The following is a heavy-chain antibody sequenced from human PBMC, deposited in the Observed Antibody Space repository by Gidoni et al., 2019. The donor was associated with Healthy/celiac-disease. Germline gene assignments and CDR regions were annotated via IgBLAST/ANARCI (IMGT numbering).Heavy chain of an antibody. Sequence: QLQLQESGSGLVKPSQTLSLTCAVSGGSISSGGYSWSWIRPPPGKGLEWMWSIYHSWSTYYNPPLKSRVTISVDRSKNQFSLKLSSVTAADTAVYYCAREGYGDYLNWFDPWGQGTLVTVSS. D-gene: IGHD4-17*01. V-gene: IGHV4-30-2*01. CDR2: IYHSWST. CDR1: GGSISSGGYS. CDR3: AREGYGDYLNWFDP. J-gene: IGHJ5*02.